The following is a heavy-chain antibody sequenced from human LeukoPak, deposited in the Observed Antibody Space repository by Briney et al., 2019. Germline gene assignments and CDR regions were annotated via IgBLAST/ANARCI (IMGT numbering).Heavy chain of an antibody. CDR3: ARQTGSGLFILP. CDR2: IYYSVST. Sequence: SETLSLTCTVSGGSISSSSYYWGWIRQPPGKGLEWIGSIYYSVSTYYNPSLKSRVTMSVDTSKNQFSLKLSSVTAADTAVYYCARQTGSGLFILPGGQGTLVTVSS. J-gene: IGHJ4*02. V-gene: IGHV4-39*07. CDR1: GGSISSSSYY. D-gene: IGHD3/OR15-3a*01.